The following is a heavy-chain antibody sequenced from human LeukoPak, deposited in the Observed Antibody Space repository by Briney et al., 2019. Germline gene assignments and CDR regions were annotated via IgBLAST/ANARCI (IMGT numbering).Heavy chain of an antibody. CDR3: ARRGKPDWGFDY. CDR1: GYTFTSYD. D-gene: IGHD3-9*01. J-gene: IGHJ4*02. CDR2: MNPNSGNT. V-gene: IGHV1-8*01. Sequence: ASVKVSCKASGYTFTSYDINWVRQATGQGLEWMGWMNPNSGNTGYAQKFQGRVTMTRNTSISTAYMELSSLRSEDTAVYYCARRGKPDWGFDYWGQGTLVTVSS.